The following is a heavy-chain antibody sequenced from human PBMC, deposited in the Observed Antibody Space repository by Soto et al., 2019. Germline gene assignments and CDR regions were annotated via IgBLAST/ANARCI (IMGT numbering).Heavy chain of an antibody. CDR2: ISYDGSNK. CDR3: AIANRGWGAVTVEFDY. V-gene: IGHV3-30-3*01. Sequence: QVQLVESGGGVVQPGRSLRLSCAASGFTFSSYAMHWVRQAPGKGLEWVAVISYDGSNKYYADSVKGRFTISRDNSKNTLYLQMNSLRAEDTAVYYCAIANRGWGAVTVEFDYWGQGTLVTVSS. J-gene: IGHJ4*02. D-gene: IGHD7-27*01. CDR1: GFTFSSYA.